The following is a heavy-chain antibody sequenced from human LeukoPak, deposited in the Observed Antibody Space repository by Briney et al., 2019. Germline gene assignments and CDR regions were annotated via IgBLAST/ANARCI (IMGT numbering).Heavy chain of an antibody. V-gene: IGHV4-34*01. J-gene: IGHJ3*02. Sequence: SETLSLTCAVYGGSFSGYYWSWVRQPPGKGLEWIGEINHSGSTNYNPSLKSRVTISVDTSKNQFSLKLSSVTAADTDVYYCARPISADTVTSAFDIWGQGTMVTVSS. CDR2: INHSGST. CDR1: GGSFSGYY. D-gene: IGHD4-11*01. CDR3: ARPISADTVTSAFDI.